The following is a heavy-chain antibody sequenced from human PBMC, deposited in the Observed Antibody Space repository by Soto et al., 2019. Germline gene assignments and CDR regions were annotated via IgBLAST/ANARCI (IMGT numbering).Heavy chain of an antibody. J-gene: IGHJ6*03. Sequence: GGSLRLSCAASGFTFSSYGMHWVRQAPGKGLEWVAVISYDGSNKYYADSVKGRFTISRDNSKNTLYLQMNSLRAEDTAVYYCAKVKGHLGNWNDYYYYYMDVWGKGTTVTVSS. CDR2: ISYDGSNK. D-gene: IGHD1-1*01. CDR3: AKVKGHLGNWNDYYYYYMDV. V-gene: IGHV3-30*18. CDR1: GFTFSSYG.